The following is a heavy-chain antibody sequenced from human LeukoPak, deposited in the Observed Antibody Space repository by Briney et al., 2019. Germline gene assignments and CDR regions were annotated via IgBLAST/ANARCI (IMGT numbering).Heavy chain of an antibody. CDR2: INPNSGNT. Sequence: ASVKVSCKASGYTFTSYDINWVRQATGQGLEWMGWINPNSGNTGYAQKFRGRVTMTRNTSISTAYMELSSLRSEDTAVYYCARAQSGYSYQLDYWGQGTLVTVSS. CDR3: ARAQSGYSYQLDY. J-gene: IGHJ4*02. CDR1: GYTFTSYD. V-gene: IGHV1-8*01. D-gene: IGHD5-18*01.